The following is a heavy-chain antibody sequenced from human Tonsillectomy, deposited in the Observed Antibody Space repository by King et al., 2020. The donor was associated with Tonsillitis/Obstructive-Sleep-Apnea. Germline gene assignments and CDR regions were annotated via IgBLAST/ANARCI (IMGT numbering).Heavy chain of an antibody. V-gene: IGHV4-34*01. D-gene: IGHD2-15*01. Sequence: VQLKQWGAGLLKPSETLSLTCGVFGGSFSGYYWSWIRQPPGKGLEWIGEVNDSGRSNYNPSLQSRVAISVDTSKQQFSLRLNSLTAADTAVYYCARAGIIVDDAFDIWGHGTVVTVSS. J-gene: IGHJ3*02. CDR1: GGSFSGYY. CDR3: ARAGIIVDDAFDI. CDR2: VNDSGRS.